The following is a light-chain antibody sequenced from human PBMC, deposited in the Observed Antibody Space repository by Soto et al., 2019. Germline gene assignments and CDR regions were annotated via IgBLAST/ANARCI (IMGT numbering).Light chain of an antibody. CDR3: HHYGYGADT. Sequence: LILTQSPGTLSLSPGERATLSCRASESVRNNSLAWYQQHPGQAPRLLIFGASRSATGIPDRFTGTGSGADFSLTISRLEPDDSAVYFCHHYGYGADTFGQGTKLEIK. CDR1: ESVRNNS. J-gene: IGKJ2*01. V-gene: IGKV3-20*01. CDR2: GAS.